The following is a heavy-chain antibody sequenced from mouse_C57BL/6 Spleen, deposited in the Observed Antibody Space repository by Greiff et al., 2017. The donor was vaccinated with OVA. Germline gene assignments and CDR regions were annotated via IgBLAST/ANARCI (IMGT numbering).Heavy chain of an antibody. V-gene: IGHV5-4*03. CDR2: ISDGGSYT. J-gene: IGHJ2*01. CDR3: ARLDYDYDDGYYFDY. Sequence: EVNVVESGGGLVKPGGSLKLSCAASGFTFSSYAMSWVRQTPEKRLEWVATISDGGSYTYYPDNVKGRFTNSRDNAKNNLYLQMSHLKSEDTAMYYCARLDYDYDDGYYFDYWGQGTTLTVSS. D-gene: IGHD2-4*01. CDR1: GFTFSSYA.